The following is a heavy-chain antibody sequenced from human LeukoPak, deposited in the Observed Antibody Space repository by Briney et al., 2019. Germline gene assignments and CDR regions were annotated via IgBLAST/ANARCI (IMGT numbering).Heavy chain of an antibody. CDR2: ITPSDGST. CDR3: ARVGGWYQYYFDY. V-gene: IGHV1-46*01. J-gene: IGHJ4*02. D-gene: IGHD6-19*01. Sequence: ASVKVSCKASGYTFTNYHIYWVRQAPGQELEWMGMITPSDGSTNYAQKFQGRITMTRDMSTSTVYMELSSLRSEDTAVYYCARVGGWYQYYFDYWGQGTLVTVSS. CDR1: GYTFTNYH.